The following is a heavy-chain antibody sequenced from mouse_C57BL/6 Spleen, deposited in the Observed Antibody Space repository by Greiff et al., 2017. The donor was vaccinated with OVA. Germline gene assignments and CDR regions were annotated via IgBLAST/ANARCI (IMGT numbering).Heavy chain of an antibody. CDR3: TNYGPFAY. D-gene: IGHD1-1*02. CDR2: IDPENGDT. Sequence: EVQLQQSGAELVRPGASVKLSCTASGFNIKDDYMHWVKQRPEQGLEWIGWIDPENGDTEYASKFQGKATITADTSSNTAYLQLSSLTSEDTAVYYCTNYGPFAYWGQGTLVTVSA. CDR1: GFNIKDDY. J-gene: IGHJ3*01. V-gene: IGHV14-4*01.